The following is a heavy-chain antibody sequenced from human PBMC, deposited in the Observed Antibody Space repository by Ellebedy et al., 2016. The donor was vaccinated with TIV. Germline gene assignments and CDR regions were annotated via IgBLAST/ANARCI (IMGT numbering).Heavy chain of an antibody. CDR3: ARDRIAVAGPQYNWFDP. J-gene: IGHJ5*02. CDR2: IYHSGST. D-gene: IGHD6-19*01. Sequence: SETLSLXXTVSGYSISSSYYWGWIRQPPGKGLEWIGSIYHSGSTYYNPSLKSRVTISVDTSKNQFSLKLSSVTAADTAVYYCARDRIAVAGPQYNWFDPWGQGTLVTVSS. CDR1: GYSISSSYY. V-gene: IGHV4-38-2*02.